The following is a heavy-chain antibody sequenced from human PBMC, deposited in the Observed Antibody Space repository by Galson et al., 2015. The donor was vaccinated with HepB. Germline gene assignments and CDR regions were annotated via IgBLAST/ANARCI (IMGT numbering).Heavy chain of an antibody. D-gene: IGHD3-22*01. CDR2: ISGSGGST. Sequence: SLRLSCAASGFTFSSYAMSWVRQAPGKGLEWVSAISGSGGSTYYADSVKGRFTISRDNSKNTLYLQMNSLRAEDTAVYYCAKESTMIVVEGEVDFDYWGQGTLVTVSS. V-gene: IGHV3-23*01. CDR1: GFTFSSYA. CDR3: AKESTMIVVEGEVDFDY. J-gene: IGHJ4*02.